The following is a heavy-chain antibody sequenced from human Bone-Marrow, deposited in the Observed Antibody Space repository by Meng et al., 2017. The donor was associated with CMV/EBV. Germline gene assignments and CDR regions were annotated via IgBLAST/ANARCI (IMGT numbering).Heavy chain of an antibody. V-gene: IGHV3-21*01. Sequence: GESLKISCAASGFTFSSYSMNWVRQAPGKGLEWVSSISSSRSYIYYADSLKGRFTISRDNAKNSLYLQMNSLRAEDTAVYYCATPPGLGYWGQGTLVTVSS. J-gene: IGHJ4*02. CDR2: ISSSRSYI. CDR1: GFTFSSYS. CDR3: ATPPGLGY. D-gene: IGHD3-10*01.